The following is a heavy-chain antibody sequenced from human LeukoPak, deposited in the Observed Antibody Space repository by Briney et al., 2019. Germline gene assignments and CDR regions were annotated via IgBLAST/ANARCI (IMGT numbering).Heavy chain of an antibody. CDR2: IIPIFGTA. CDR1: GGTFSSYA. D-gene: IGHD6-19*01. Sequence: SVKVSCKASGGTFSSYAISWVRQAPGQGLEWMERIIPIFGTANYAQKFQGRVTITTDESTSTAYMELSSLRSEDTAVYYCASRVRLVPEDYYYMDVWGKGTTVTVSS. V-gene: IGHV1-69*05. J-gene: IGHJ6*03. CDR3: ASRVRLVPEDYYYMDV.